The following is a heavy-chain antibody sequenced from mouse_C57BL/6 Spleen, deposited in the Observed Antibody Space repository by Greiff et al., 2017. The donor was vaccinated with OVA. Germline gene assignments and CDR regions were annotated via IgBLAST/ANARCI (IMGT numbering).Heavy chain of an antibody. J-gene: IGHJ4*01. Sequence: VQLVESGAELVRPGTSVKVSCKASGYAFTNYLIEWVKQRPGQGLEWIGVINPGSGGTNYNEKFKGKATLTADKSSSTAYMQLSSLTSEDSAVYFCASPDGYSSMDYWGQGTSVTVSS. CDR2: INPGSGGT. CDR1: GYAFTNYL. V-gene: IGHV1-54*01. D-gene: IGHD2-3*01. CDR3: ASPDGYSSMDY.